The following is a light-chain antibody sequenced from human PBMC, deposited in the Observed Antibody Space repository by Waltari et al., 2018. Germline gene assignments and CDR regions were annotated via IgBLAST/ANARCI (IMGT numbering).Light chain of an antibody. J-gene: IGKJ1*01. CDR1: VLYRSNNTNY. V-gene: IGKV4-1*01. CDR2: WAS. Sequence: VLYRSNNTNYLAWYQQKPGQPPKLRIYWASTRESGVPDRFSGSGSGTDFTLTISSLQAEDVAVYYCQQYYSTPPRTFGQGTKVEIK. CDR3: QQYYSTPPRT.